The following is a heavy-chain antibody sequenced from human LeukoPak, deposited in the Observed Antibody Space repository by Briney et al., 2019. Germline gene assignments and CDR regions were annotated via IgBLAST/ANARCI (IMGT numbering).Heavy chain of an antibody. Sequence: SVKLSFNASGGTFTSYAISWVRHAPGQGLEWMGGIIPIFGTANYAQKFQGRVTITADESTSTAYMELSSLRSEDTAVYYCATVPGAYCSGGSCPVLWGQGTLVTVSS. D-gene: IGHD2-15*01. CDR3: ATVPGAYCSGGSCPVL. CDR1: GGTFTSYA. CDR2: IIPIFGTA. V-gene: IGHV1-69*13. J-gene: IGHJ4*02.